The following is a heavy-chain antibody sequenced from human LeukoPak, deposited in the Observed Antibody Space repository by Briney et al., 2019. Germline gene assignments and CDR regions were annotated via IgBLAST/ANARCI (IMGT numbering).Heavy chain of an antibody. CDR2: FDPEDGET. D-gene: IGHD6-19*01. CDR3: ATSLIAVAGQADFDY. J-gene: IGHJ4*02. Sequence: ASVKVSCEVSGYTLTELSMHWVRQAPGKGLEWMGGFDPEDGETIYAQKFQGRVTMTEDTSTDTAYMELSSLRSEDTAVYYCATSLIAVAGQADFDYWGQGTLVTVSS. CDR1: GYTLTELS. V-gene: IGHV1-24*01.